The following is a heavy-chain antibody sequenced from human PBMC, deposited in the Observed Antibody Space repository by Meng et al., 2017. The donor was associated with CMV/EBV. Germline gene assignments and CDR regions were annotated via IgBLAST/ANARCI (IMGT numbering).Heavy chain of an antibody. CDR1: GFAFTSSA. Sequence: SVKVSCKASGFAFTSSAVQWVRQARGQRLEWIGWIVVGSGNTNYAQKFQGRVTITRDMSTSTVYMELSSLRSEDTAVYYCAADVPSQDIVVVPAAIGWGQGTLVTVSS. CDR3: AADVPSQDIVVVPAAIG. CDR2: IVVGSGNT. V-gene: IGHV1-58*01. D-gene: IGHD2-2*01. J-gene: IGHJ4*02.